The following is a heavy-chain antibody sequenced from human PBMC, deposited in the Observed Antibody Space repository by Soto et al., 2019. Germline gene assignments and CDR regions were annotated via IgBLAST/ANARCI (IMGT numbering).Heavy chain of an antibody. CDR3: ARDDFYDFWSEYPQYSDYYYGMEV. D-gene: IGHD3-3*01. V-gene: IGHV1-3*01. CDR1: GYTFTSYA. Sequence: ASVKVSCKASGYTFTSYAMHWVRQAPGQRLEWMGWINAGNGNTKYSQKFQGRVTITRDTSASTAYMELSSLRSEDTAVYYCARDDFYDFWSEYPQYSDYYYGMEVWGQGTTVTVSS. CDR2: INAGNGNT. J-gene: IGHJ6*02.